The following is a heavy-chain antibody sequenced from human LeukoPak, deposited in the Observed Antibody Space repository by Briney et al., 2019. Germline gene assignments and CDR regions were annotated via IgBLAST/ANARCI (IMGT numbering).Heavy chain of an antibody. CDR3: AKGKKMTVAGLFDY. D-gene: IGHD6-19*01. CDR2: ISWNSGGI. J-gene: IGHJ4*02. CDR1: GFTFDDYA. Sequence: GRSLRPSCAASGFTFDDYAMHWVRQAPGKGLEWVSGISWNSGGIGYADSVKGRLTISRDNAKNSLYLQMNSLRADDTALYYCAKGKKMTVAGLFDYWGQGTLVTVSS. V-gene: IGHV3-9*01.